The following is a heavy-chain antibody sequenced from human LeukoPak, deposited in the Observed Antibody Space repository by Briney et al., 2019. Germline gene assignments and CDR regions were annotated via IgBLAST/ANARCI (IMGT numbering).Heavy chain of an antibody. V-gene: IGHV3-21*01. CDR3: AREIMGGTFDY. CDR1: GFPFSTYS. CDR2: ITSSSDSK. D-gene: IGHD1-26*01. J-gene: IGHJ4*02. Sequence: PGESLRLSCAASGFPFSTYSMNWVRQAPGKGLEWVSSITSSSDSKYYADSIKGRLTISRDNARNPLHLQMNSLRAEDTAVYYCAREIMGGTFDYWGQGALVTVSS.